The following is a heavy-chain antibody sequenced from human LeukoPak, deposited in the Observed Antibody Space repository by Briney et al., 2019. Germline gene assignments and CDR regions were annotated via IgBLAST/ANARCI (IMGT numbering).Heavy chain of an antibody. J-gene: IGHJ4*02. CDR3: ARGKVYYYYDY. Sequence: GGSLRLSCAVSGFNVRSNYMTWVRQAPGKGLEWVSVLHSGGDTYYADSVRGRFTISRDNSENMLFLQMNGLRADDSAIYYCARGKVYYYYDYCGQGTLVTVSS. D-gene: IGHD5/OR15-5a*01. V-gene: IGHV3-53*01. CDR1: GFNVRSNY. CDR2: LHSGGDT.